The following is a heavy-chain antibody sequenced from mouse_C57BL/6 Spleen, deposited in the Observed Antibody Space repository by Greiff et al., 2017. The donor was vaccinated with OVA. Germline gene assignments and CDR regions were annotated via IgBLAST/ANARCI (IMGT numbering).Heavy chain of an antibody. CDR1: GYTFTSYW. J-gene: IGHJ2*01. V-gene: IGHV1-69*01. CDR2: IDPSDSYT. CDR3: ARGSNYAHFDY. D-gene: IGHD2-5*01. Sequence: QVHVKQPGAELVMPGASVKLSCKASGYTFTSYWMHWVKQRPGQGLEWIGEIDPSDSYTNYNQKFKGKSTLTVDKSSSTAYMQLSSLTSEDSAVYDCARGSNYAHFDYWGQGTTLTVSS.